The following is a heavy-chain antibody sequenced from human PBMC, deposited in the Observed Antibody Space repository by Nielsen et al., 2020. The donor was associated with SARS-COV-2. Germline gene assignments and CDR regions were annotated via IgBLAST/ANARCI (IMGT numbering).Heavy chain of an antibody. CDR2: ISGSGGST. Sequence: GESLKISCAASGFTFNSYAMSWVRQAPGKGLEWVSAISGSGGSTYYADSVKGRFTISRDNSKNTLYLQMNSLRAEDTAVYYCAKPPSGRLCLGELSSYFDYWGQGTLVTVSS. V-gene: IGHV3-23*01. D-gene: IGHD3-16*02. CDR3: AKPPSGRLCLGELSSYFDY. J-gene: IGHJ4*02. CDR1: GFTFNSYA.